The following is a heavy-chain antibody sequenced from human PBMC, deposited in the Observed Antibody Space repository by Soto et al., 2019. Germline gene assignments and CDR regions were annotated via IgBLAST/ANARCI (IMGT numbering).Heavy chain of an antibody. CDR1: VFSFGSYA. V-gene: IGHV3-23*01. CDR3: ARWSYLDY. Sequence: WGSLRLSCAASVFSFGSYALSWVRQAPGKGLEWVSTISGSDGKTFYADSVKGRFSISRDTSQNTLYLQMNSLRADDTAIYYCARWSYLDYWGQGTRVTVSS. CDR2: ISGSDGKT. J-gene: IGHJ4*02. D-gene: IGHD3-3*01.